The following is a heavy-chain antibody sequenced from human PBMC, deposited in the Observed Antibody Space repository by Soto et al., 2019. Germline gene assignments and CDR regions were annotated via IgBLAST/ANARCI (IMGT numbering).Heavy chain of an antibody. V-gene: IGHV1-58*01. J-gene: IGHJ4*02. CDR1: GFTFTSSA. Sequence: MQLVQSGPEVTKPGTSVKVSCKASGFTFTSSAVQWVRQARGQRLEWIGWIVVGSGNTNYAQKFQERVTITRDMSTSTAYMELSSLRSEDTAVYYCAAESPLNGSHYWGQGTLVTVSS. D-gene: IGHD3-9*01. CDR3: AAESPLNGSHY. CDR2: IVVGSGNT.